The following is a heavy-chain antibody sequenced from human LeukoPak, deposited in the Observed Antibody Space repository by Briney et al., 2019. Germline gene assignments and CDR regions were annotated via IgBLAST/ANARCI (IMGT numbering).Heavy chain of an antibody. CDR2: ISAYNGNT. CDR1: GYTFTSYG. V-gene: IGHV1-18*01. Sequence: ASVKVSCKASGYTFTSYGISWVRQAPGQGLEWMGWISAYNGNTNYAQKLQGRVTMTTDTSTSTAYMELRSLRSEDTAVYYCARPLAVTTDYYYGMDVWGQGTTVTVSS. J-gene: IGHJ6*02. D-gene: IGHD4-17*01. CDR3: ARPLAVTTDYYYGMDV.